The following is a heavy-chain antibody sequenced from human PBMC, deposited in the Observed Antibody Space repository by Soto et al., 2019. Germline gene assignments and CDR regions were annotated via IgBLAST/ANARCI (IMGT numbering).Heavy chain of an antibody. J-gene: IGHJ4*02. Sequence: GASVKVSCKASGYTFTRSGISWVRQAPGQRLEWMGWINAGNGNTKYSQKFQGRVTITRDTSASTAYMELGSLRSEDTAVYYCARSLIAAAGTVDYWGQGTLVTVSS. CDR3: ARSLIAAAGTVDY. CDR1: GYTFTRSG. CDR2: INAGNGNT. V-gene: IGHV1-3*01. D-gene: IGHD6-13*01.